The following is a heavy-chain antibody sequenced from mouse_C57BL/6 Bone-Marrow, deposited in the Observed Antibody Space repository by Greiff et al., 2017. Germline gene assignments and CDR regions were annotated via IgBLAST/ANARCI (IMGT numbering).Heavy chain of an antibody. Sequence: VQLQQPGAELVKPGASVKLSCKASGYTFTSYWMQWVKQRPGQGLEWIGEIDPSDSYTNYNQKFKGKATLTVDTSSSTAYMQFSSLTSEDSAVYYCASCTTGEEYFDVWGTGTTVTVSS. V-gene: IGHV1-50*01. D-gene: IGHD1-1*01. CDR3: ASCTTGEEYFDV. CDR1: GYTFTSYW. J-gene: IGHJ1*03. CDR2: IDPSDSYT.